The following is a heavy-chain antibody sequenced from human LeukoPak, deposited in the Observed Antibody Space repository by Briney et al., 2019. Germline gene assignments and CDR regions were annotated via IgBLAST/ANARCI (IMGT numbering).Heavy chain of an antibody. Sequence: HSGGSLRLSCAASGFTVSSNCVNWVRQAPGKGLKWVSVICSGGSTNYADSVKGRFTISRDNSKNTLYLQMISLRAEDTAVYYCAASTTMFDYWGQGTLVTVSS. CDR3: AASTTMFDY. CDR2: ICSGGST. D-gene: IGHD3-10*01. V-gene: IGHV3-66*01. J-gene: IGHJ4*02. CDR1: GFTVSSNC.